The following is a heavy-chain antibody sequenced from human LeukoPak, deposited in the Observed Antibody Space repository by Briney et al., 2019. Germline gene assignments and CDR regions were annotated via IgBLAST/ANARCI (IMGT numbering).Heavy chain of an antibody. V-gene: IGHV3-23*01. J-gene: IGHJ4*02. CDR1: GFNFANHA. CDR2: ISGGGDIT. D-gene: IGHD2-21*02. CDR3: VREDTPATANY. Sequence: GGSMRLSCAAYGFNFANHAMSWVRQTAGKGLEWVSVISGGGDITYYADSVKGRFTISRDNSKDTLFLQMHSLRPGDTAVYYCVREDTPATANYWGQGTLVTISS.